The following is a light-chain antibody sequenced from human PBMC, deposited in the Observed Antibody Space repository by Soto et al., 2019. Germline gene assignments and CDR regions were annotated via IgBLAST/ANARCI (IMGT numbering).Light chain of an antibody. V-gene: IGLV1-44*01. CDR2: GNT. J-gene: IGLJ1*01. Sequence: QSVLTHPPSASGTPGQRVTISCSGSTSNIGGSTVSWYQQFPGAAPKLLIYGNTQRPLGVPVRFSASKSDTSASLAISGLQSEDDADYYYATWNVGVFVFGIGTKVTVL. CDR3: ATWNVGVFV. CDR1: TSNIGGST.